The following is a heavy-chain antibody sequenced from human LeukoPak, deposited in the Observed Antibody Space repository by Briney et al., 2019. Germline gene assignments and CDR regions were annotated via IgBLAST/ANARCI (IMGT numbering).Heavy chain of an antibody. CDR1: GFTFSSYG. J-gene: IGHJ5*02. D-gene: IGHD6-13*01. V-gene: IGHV3-30*02. CDR2: IRYDGSNK. CDR3: AKSGTIAALNWFDP. Sequence: GGSLRLSCAASGFTFSSYGVHWVRQAPGKGLEWVAFIRYDGSNKYYADSVKGRFTISRDNSKNTLYLQMNSLRAEDTAVYYCAKSGTIAALNWFDPWGQGTLVTVSS.